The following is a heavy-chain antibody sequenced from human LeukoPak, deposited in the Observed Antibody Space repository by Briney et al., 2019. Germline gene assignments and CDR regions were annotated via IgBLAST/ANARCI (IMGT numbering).Heavy chain of an antibody. CDR1: GGSFSGYY. Sequence: SETLSLTCAVYGGSFSGYYWSWIRQPPGKGLEWIGEINHSGSTNYNPSLKSRVTISLDTSKNQFSLRLSSVTAADTAVYYCAREGSTVTIFDYWGQGTLVTVSS. V-gene: IGHV4-34*01. J-gene: IGHJ4*02. CDR3: AREGSTVTIFDY. CDR2: INHSGST. D-gene: IGHD4-17*01.